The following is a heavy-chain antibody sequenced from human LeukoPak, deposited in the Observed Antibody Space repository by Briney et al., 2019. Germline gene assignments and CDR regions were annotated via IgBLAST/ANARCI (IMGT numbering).Heavy chain of an antibody. Sequence: GGSLRLSCAASGFTFSSYGMSWVRQAPGKGLEWVSAISVSGSSTYYADSVKGRFTISRDSSKSTLFLQMNSLRAEDTAIYYCAKNHDSNGYHTDDAFDVWGQGTMVTVSS. J-gene: IGHJ3*01. D-gene: IGHD3-22*01. CDR1: GFTFSSYG. V-gene: IGHV3-23*01. CDR3: AKNHDSNGYHTDDAFDV. CDR2: ISVSGSST.